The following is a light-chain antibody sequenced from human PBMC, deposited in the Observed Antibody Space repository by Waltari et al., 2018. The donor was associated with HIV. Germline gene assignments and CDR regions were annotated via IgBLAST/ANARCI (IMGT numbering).Light chain of an antibody. CDR3: QQYNSSMYT. CDR2: KAS. J-gene: IGKJ2*01. Sequence: IQMTQSPSTLSASVGDRVTITCRASQSISSWLAWYQQKPGKAHKLLIYKASSLESGVPSRFSGSGSGTEFTLTISSLQPDDFATYYCQQYNSSMYTFGQGTKLEIK. V-gene: IGKV1-5*03. CDR1: QSISSW.